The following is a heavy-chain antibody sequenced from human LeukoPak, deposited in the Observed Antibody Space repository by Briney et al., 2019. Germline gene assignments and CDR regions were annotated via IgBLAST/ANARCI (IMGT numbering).Heavy chain of an antibody. D-gene: IGHD6-19*01. CDR2: INNYNGDT. J-gene: IGHJ4*02. V-gene: IGHV1-18*01. CDR3: ARAPQYLHGWPWVHDS. CDR1: DFTFSTDG. Sequence: GAPVKVSCKASDFTFSTDGITWVRQAPGQGLEWMGWINNYNGDTKYAQKVQGRVTMTTDTSTSTAYMELRSLTSDDTAVYYCARAPQYLHGWPWVHDSWGQGTLVTVSS.